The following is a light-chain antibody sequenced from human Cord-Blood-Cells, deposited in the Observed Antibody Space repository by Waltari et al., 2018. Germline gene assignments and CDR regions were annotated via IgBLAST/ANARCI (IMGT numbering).Light chain of an antibody. Sequence: DIVMTQSPDSLAVSLGERATIHCKSRQSVLYSSNNKNYLAWYQQKPGQPPKLIIYWASTRESGVPDRFSGSGSGTDFTLTISSLQAEDVAVYYCQQYYSTPYSFGQGTKLEIK. V-gene: IGKV4-1*01. J-gene: IGKJ2*03. CDR1: QSVLYSSNNKNY. CDR2: WAS. CDR3: QQYYSTPYS.